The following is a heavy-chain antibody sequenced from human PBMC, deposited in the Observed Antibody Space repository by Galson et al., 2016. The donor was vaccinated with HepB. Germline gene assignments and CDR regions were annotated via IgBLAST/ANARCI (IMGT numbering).Heavy chain of an antibody. CDR3: ARGGYCGGGACYVDSFDI. J-gene: IGHJ3*02. D-gene: IGHD2-15*01. Sequence: SVKVSCKASGYTFTTYGISWVRQAPGQGLEWMGWISANNGNTIYAQKFQGRVTMTTDTSTSTAYMEVRSLRSDDTAVYHCARGGYCGGGACYVDSFDIWGQGTMVTVSS. CDR1: GYTFTTYG. CDR2: ISANNGNT. V-gene: IGHV1-18*01.